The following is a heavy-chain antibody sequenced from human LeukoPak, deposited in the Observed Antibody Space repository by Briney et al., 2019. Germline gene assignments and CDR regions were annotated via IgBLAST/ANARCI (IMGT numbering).Heavy chain of an antibody. Sequence: GRSLRLSCAASGFTFSTYGMHWVRQAPGKGLEWVAVIWFDGSNKNYADSVKGRFTISRDNSNNTLYLQMNSLRAEDTAVYYCARDRYSSGWYVNYWGQGALVTVSS. CDR3: ARDRYSSGWYVNY. J-gene: IGHJ4*02. V-gene: IGHV3-33*01. D-gene: IGHD6-19*01. CDR2: IWFDGSNK. CDR1: GFTFSTYG.